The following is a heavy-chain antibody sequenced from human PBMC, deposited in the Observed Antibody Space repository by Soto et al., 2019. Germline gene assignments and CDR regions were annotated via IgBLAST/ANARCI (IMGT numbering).Heavy chain of an antibody. CDR2: ISRSGSTK. J-gene: IGHJ4*02. CDR1: GFTFSDYY. V-gene: IGHV3-11*01. Sequence: WGSLRLSCASSGFTFSDYYMTWIRQAPGKGLEWVSYISRSGSTKYYADSVKGRITISRDNAKNSLYLQMNSLRAEETAVYYCARGFWSGFNFDYWGQGTLVTVSS. CDR3: ARGFWSGFNFDY. D-gene: IGHD3-3*01.